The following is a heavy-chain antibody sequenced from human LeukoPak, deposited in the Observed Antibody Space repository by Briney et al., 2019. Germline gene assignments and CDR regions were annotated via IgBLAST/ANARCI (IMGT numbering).Heavy chain of an antibody. CDR2: TNPSGGRT. J-gene: IGHJ6*02. V-gene: IGHV1-46*01. CDR1: GYTFTRYY. Sequence: ASVKVSCKASGYTFTRYYIHWVRQAPGQGLEWMGMTNPSGGRTSYAQKFQGRVTMTRDTSTSTVYMELSSLSSEDTGVYYCARDLFSVAVVIYPPGMDVWGQGTTVTVSS. CDR3: ARDLFSVAVVIYPPGMDV. D-gene: IGHD2-21*01.